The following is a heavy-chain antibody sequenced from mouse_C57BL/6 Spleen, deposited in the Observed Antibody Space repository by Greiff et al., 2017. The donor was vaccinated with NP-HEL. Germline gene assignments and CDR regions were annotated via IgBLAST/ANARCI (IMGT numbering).Heavy chain of an antibody. CDR1: GYTFTNYW. J-gene: IGHJ4*01. Sequence: VQLVESGAELVRPGTSVKMSCKASGYTFTNYWIGWAKQRPGHGLEWIGDIYPGGGYTNYNEKFKGKATLTADKSSSTAYMQFSSLTSEDSAIYYCAREGLLRSYYYAMDYWGQGTSVTVSS. D-gene: IGHD1-1*01. CDR2: IYPGGGYT. CDR3: AREGLLRSYYYAMDY. V-gene: IGHV1-63*01.